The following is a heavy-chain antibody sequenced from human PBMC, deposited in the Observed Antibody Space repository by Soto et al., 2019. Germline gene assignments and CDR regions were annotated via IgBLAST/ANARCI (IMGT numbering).Heavy chain of an antibody. Sequence: GGSLRLSCAASGFTVSSNYMSWVRQAPGKGLEWVSAIYSGGSTYYADSVKGRFTISRDNSKNTLYLQMNSLRAEDTAVYYCARGLSYYGSGSYAHYYYYGMDVWGQGTPVTVYS. J-gene: IGHJ6*02. CDR2: IYSGGST. D-gene: IGHD3-10*01. CDR3: ARGLSYYGSGSYAHYYYYGMDV. CDR1: GFTVSSNY. V-gene: IGHV3-53*01.